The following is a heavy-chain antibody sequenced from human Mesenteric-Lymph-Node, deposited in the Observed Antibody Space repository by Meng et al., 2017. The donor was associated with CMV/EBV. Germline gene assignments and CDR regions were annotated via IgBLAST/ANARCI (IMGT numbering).Heavy chain of an antibody. V-gene: IGHV3-49*04. CDR2: IRSKAYGGTT. CDR3: TGGYYDFWSGYYKGFAY. Sequence: GESLKISCTASGFTFGDYAMSWVRQAPGKGLEWVGFIRSKAYGGTTEYAASVKGRFTISRDDSKSIAYLQMNSLKTEDTAVYYCTGGYYDFWSGYYKGFAYLGQGTLVTVSS. J-gene: IGHJ4*02. CDR1: GFTFGDYA. D-gene: IGHD3-3*01.